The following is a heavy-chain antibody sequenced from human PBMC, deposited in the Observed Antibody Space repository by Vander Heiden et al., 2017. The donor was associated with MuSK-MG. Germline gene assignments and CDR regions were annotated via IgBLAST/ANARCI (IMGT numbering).Heavy chain of an antibody. V-gene: IGHV1-69*01. Sequence: QVQLVQSGAEVKKPGSSVKVPCKASGGPFSRYAISWVRQAPGQGLEWMGGIIPIFGTANDAQKFQGRVTITADESTSTAYMDLRSLRSEDTAGYYCARDSMGAFDYWGHGPLVDVSS. CDR3: ARDSMGAFDY. CDR2: IIPIFGTA. D-gene: IGHD1-26*01. J-gene: IGHJ4*01. CDR1: GGPFSRYA.